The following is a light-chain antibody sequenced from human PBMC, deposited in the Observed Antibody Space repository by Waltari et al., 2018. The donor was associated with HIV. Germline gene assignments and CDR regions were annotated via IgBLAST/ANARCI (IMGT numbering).Light chain of an antibody. Sequence: QSVLTQPPSVSGAPGPRVTIPCTGNSANIVAGYDVHWYQHLPGTAPQLPIYGDRNRPSGVPDRFSASRSDTSASLAITGLQAEDEADYYCQSYDRSLSGSFVFGTGTKVTVL. V-gene: IGLV1-40*01. CDR2: GDR. CDR1: SANIVAGYD. CDR3: QSYDRSLSGSFV. J-gene: IGLJ1*01.